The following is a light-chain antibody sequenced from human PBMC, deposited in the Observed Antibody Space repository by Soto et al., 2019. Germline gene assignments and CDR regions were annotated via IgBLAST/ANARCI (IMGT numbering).Light chain of an antibody. CDR1: QSLTTY. CDR2: GIS. Sequence: EVVMTQSPATLSVSPGETATLSCRASQSLTTYLAWYQQKPDQAPRLLIYGISTRATDIPARFSGSGSGTEFTLTISSLQSEDFAVFFCQQYNYLPLTFGGGTKVEIK. V-gene: IGKV3-15*01. CDR3: QQYNYLPLT. J-gene: IGKJ4*01.